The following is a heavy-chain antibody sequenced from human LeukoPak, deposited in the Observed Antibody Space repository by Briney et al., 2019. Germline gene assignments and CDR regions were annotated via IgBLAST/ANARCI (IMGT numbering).Heavy chain of an antibody. D-gene: IGHD3/OR15-3a*01. CDR1: GGSFSGYY. CDR3: ARGKRTGYRGYYYYYYMDV. J-gene: IGHJ6*03. Sequence: SETLSLTCAVYGGSFSGYYWSWIRQPPGRGLEWIGEINHSGSTNYNPSLKSRVTISVDTSKNQFSLKLSSVTAADTAVYYCARGKRTGYRGYYYYYYMDVWGKGTTVTVSS. CDR2: INHSGST. V-gene: IGHV4-34*01.